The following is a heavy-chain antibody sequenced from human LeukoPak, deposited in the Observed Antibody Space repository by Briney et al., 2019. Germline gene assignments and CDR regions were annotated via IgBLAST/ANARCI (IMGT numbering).Heavy chain of an antibody. V-gene: IGHV3-23*01. D-gene: IGHD6-19*01. J-gene: IGHJ4*02. CDR2: LSASSGST. CDR3: AKGFGTYSSGYYFFDH. Sequence: GSLRLSCAASGFTFNNYAMNWVRQAPGKGLEWVSTLSASSGSTYYADSVKGRLTISSDNSRNTLYLQMDSLRAEDTAVYYCAKGFGTYSSGYYFFDHWGQGALVTVSS. CDR1: GFTFNNYA.